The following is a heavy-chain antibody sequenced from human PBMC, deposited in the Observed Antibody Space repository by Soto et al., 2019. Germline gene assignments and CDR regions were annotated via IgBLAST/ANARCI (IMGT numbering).Heavy chain of an antibody. Sequence: GGSLRLSCAASGFTFSSYAMHWVRQAPGKGLEWVAVISYDGSNKYYADSVKGRFTISRDNSKNTLYLQMNGLRAEDTAVYYCGRDWLDGYDYLVYGGQGALVTVSS. CDR2: ISYDGSNK. CDR3: GRDWLDGYDYLVY. V-gene: IGHV3-30-3*01. J-gene: IGHJ4*02. CDR1: GFTFSSYA. D-gene: IGHD5-12*01.